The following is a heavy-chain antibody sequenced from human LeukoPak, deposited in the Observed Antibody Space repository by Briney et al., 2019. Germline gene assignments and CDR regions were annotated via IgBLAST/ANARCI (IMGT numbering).Heavy chain of an antibody. J-gene: IGHJ4*02. Sequence: GGSPRLSCAASGFTFSSYAMSWVRQAPGKGLEWVSAISGSGGSTYYADSVKGRFTISRDNSKNTLYLQMNSLRAEDTAVYYCARDQFPLVICSGHDYWGQGTLVTVSS. CDR3: ARDQFPLVICSGHDY. CDR2: ISGSGGST. CDR1: GFTFSSYA. V-gene: IGHV3-23*01. D-gene: IGHD2-15*01.